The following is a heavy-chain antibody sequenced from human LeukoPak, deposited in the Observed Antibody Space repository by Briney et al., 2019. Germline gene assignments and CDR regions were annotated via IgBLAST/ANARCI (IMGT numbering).Heavy chain of an antibody. CDR3: AKRGMTTIKEGFDY. CDR2: ISTSGAST. V-gene: IGHV3-23*01. CDR1: GFSISNYA. D-gene: IGHD5-24*01. Sequence: GGSLRLSCAASGFSISNYAMSWVRQAPGKGLEWVSGISTSGASTYYADSVKGRFTISRDNSKNTLYLQMNSLRAEDTAVYYCAKRGMTTIKEGFDYWGQGTLVTVSS. J-gene: IGHJ4*02.